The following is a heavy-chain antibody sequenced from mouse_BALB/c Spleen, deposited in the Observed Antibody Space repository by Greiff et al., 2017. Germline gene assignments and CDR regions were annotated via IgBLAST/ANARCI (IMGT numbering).Heavy chain of an antibody. V-gene: IGHV3-8*02. D-gene: IGHD2-4*01. J-gene: IGHJ3*01. CDR2: ISYSGST. Sequence: EVHLVESGPSLVKPSQTLSLTCSVTGDSITSGYWNWIRKFPGNKLEYMGYISYSGSTYYNPSLKSRISITRDTSKNQYYLQLNSVTTEDTATYYCARSYYDYDGAWFAYWGQGTLVTVSA. CDR3: ARSYYDYDGAWFAY. CDR1: GDSITSGY.